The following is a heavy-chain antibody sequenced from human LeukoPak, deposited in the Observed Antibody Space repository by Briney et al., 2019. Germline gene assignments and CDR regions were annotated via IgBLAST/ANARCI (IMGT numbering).Heavy chain of an antibody. Sequence: SETLSLTCTVSGGSISSSSYYWGWIRQPPGKGLEWIGSIYYSGSTYYNPSLKSRVTISVDTPKNQLSLKLSSVTAADTAVYYCARRKASYDRYYFDYWGQGTLVTVSS. V-gene: IGHV4-39*01. CDR1: GGSISSSSYY. CDR2: IYYSGST. J-gene: IGHJ4*02. D-gene: IGHD1-26*01. CDR3: ARRKASYDRYYFDY.